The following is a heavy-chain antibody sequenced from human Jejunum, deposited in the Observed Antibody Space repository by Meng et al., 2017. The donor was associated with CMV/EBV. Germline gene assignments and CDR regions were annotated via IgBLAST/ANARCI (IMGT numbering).Heavy chain of an antibody. CDR1: GDSITGYY. D-gene: IGHD6-19*01. V-gene: IGHV4-4*07. J-gene: IGHJ4*02. CDR3: ARASNSAGWYGFDY. Sequence: VQLQESGPGLGKPSATLSLTCTVSGDSITGYYYNWIRQPAGKGLEWIGRVYTGGSTNCSPSLKSRVTMSVDTSMKQLSLKLTSVTAADTAVYYCARASNSAGWYGFDYWGQGTLVTVSS. CDR2: VYTGGST.